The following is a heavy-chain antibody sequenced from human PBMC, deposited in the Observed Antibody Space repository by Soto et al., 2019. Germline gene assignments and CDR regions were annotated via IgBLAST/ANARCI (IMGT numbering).Heavy chain of an antibody. D-gene: IGHD4-17*01. J-gene: IGHJ6*02. CDR3: AKDTVTTYNYGMDV. V-gene: IGHV3-30*18. Sequence: GGSLRLSCAASGFTFSSYGMHWVRQAPGKGLEWVAVISYDGSNKYYADSVKGRFTISRDNSKNTLYLQMNSLRAEDTAVYYCAKDTVTTYNYGMDVWGQGTTVTVSS. CDR1: GFTFSSYG. CDR2: ISYDGSNK.